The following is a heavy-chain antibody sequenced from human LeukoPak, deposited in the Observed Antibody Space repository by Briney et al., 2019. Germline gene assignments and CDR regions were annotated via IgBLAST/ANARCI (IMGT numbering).Heavy chain of an antibody. CDR1: GGSISSSSYY. CDR3: ARVGDSSSAIQSHYY. CDR2: IYYSGST. D-gene: IGHD6-6*01. J-gene: IGHJ4*02. V-gene: IGHV4-39*07. Sequence: PAETLTLTCTASGGSISSSSYYWGRIRQPPGKGLEWNRSIYYSGSTYYNPSLKSRVTISVDTSKTQFSLKQSSVTDAATADYYCARVGDSSSAIQSHYYWGQGTLVTVS.